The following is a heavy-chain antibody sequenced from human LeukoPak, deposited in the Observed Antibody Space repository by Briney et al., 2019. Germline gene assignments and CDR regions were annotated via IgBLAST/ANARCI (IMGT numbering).Heavy chain of an antibody. Sequence: GGSLRLSCAASGFTFSNYGMHWVRQAPGRGLEWVAVISYDGSNKYYADSVKGRFTISRDNSKNTLYLQMNSLRVEDTAVYYCARDPARSMDYWGQGTLVTVSS. CDR2: ISYDGSNK. V-gene: IGHV3-33*05. CDR1: GFTFSNYG. CDR3: ARDPARSMDY. J-gene: IGHJ4*02.